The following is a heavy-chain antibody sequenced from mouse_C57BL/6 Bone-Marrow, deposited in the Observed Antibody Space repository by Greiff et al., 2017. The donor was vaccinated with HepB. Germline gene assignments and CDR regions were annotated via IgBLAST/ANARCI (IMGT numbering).Heavy chain of an antibody. CDR2: ISSGSSTI. Sequence: ESGGGLVKPGGSLKLSCAASGFTFSDYGMHWVRQAPEKGLEWVAYISSGSSTIYYADTVKGRFTISRDNAKNTLFLQMTSLRSEDTAMYYCARDSSGPHYYAMDYWGQGTSVTVSS. J-gene: IGHJ4*01. CDR1: GFTFSDYG. V-gene: IGHV5-17*01. D-gene: IGHD3-2*02. CDR3: ARDSSGPHYYAMDY.